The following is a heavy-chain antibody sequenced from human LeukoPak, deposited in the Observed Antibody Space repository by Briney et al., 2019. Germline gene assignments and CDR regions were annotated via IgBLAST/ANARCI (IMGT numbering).Heavy chain of an antibody. CDR1: GYTFSGYY. J-gene: IGHJ6*03. CDR2: INPNSGGT. V-gene: IGHV1-2*02. CDR3: ARDGYYYYYMDV. Sequence: ASVKVFCKASGYTFSGYYMHWVRQATGQGLEWVGWINPNSGGTNYAQKFQGSVTMTRDTSISTAYMELSRLLSGDTAVYYCARDGYYYYYMDVWGKGTTVTVSS.